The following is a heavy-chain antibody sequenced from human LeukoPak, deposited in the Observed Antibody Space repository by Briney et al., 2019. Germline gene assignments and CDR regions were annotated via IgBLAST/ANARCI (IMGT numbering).Heavy chain of an antibody. CDR2: ISSSRSYI. Sequence: GGSLRLSCTASRFTFSSYSMNWVRHAPGKALECVSSISSSRSYIYYAHSVKGRFSISRDNAKNSLYLQMNSLRAEDTAVYYCARDNCGGDCYAGYFDYWGQGTLVTVSS. D-gene: IGHD2-21*02. V-gene: IGHV3-21*01. J-gene: IGHJ4*02. CDR1: RFTFSSYS. CDR3: ARDNCGGDCYAGYFDY.